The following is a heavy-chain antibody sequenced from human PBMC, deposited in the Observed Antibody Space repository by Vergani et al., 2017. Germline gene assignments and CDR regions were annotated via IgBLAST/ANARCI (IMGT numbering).Heavy chain of an antibody. CDR2: IDRNYGVK. CDR1: GFTFQAFA. J-gene: IGHJ2*01. Sequence: VEAGGGLVQPGGSLRLSCTASGFTFQAFAFHWVRQVSGRGLEWVSGIDRNYGVKNGNSFEGRFSISRDNAKKSVFLQMNNLGQEDTALYFCVKDNDYDADGPFDLWGRGTLVTVSS. V-gene: IGHV3-9*01. D-gene: IGHD3-16*01. CDR3: VKDNDYDADGPFDL.